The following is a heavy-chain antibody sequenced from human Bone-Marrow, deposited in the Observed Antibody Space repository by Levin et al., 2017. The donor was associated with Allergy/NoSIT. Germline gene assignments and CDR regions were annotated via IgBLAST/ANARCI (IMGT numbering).Heavy chain of an antibody. V-gene: IGHV4-34*01. CDR1: GGSFSGYY. CDR3: ARGLQLAYFDY. CDR2: INHSGST. D-gene: IGHD2-2*01. Sequence: PSETLSLTCAVYGGSFSGYYWSWIRQPPGKGLEWIGEINHSGSTNYNPSLKSRVTISVDTSKNQFSLKLSSVTAADTAVYYCARGLQLAYFDYWGQGTLVTVSS. J-gene: IGHJ4*02.